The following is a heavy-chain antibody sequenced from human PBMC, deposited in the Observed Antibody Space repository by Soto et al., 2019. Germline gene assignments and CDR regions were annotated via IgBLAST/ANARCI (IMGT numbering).Heavy chain of an antibody. V-gene: IGHV1-3*04. CDR1: GYTFTSYA. CDR3: VRESYSSSDNWFDS. Sequence: QVHLVQSGAEVKKPGASVKVSCKASGYTFTSYAIHWVRQAPGQRLEWMGWINTVDGNTKYSQNFQGRVTITRDTSASTAYLGLSSLRPEDTAVYYCVRESYSSSDNWFDSWGQGTLVTVSS. D-gene: IGHD6-13*01. J-gene: IGHJ5*01. CDR2: INTVDGNT.